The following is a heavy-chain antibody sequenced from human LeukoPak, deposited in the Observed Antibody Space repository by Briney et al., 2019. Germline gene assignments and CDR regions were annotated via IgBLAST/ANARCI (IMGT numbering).Heavy chain of an antibody. CDR1: GYTLTESS. J-gene: IGHJ6*03. CDR2: FDPEDGET. D-gene: IGHD3-9*01. Sequence: ASVKVSCTVSGYTLTESSMHWVRQAPGKGLEWMGGFDPEDGETIYAQKFQGRVTMTEDTSTDTAYMELSSLRSEDTAVYYCATAGDILTGYYADRSYYYYMDVWGKGTTVTVSS. CDR3: ATAGDILTGYYADRSYYYYMDV. V-gene: IGHV1-24*01.